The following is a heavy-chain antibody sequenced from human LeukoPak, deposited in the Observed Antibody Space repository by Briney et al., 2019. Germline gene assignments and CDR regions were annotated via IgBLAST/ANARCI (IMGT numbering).Heavy chain of an antibody. Sequence: SQTLSLTYTVSRGSISSGAYYWNWIRQPPGKGLEWIGHIYHSGSTYYNPSLKSRVTISVDRSKNQFSLKMSSVTAADTAVYYCARSRLGYSSSSLYYLDHWGQGTLVTVSS. V-gene: IGHV4-30-2*01. CDR1: RGSISSGAYY. CDR3: ARSRLGYSSSSLYYLDH. CDR2: IYHSGST. J-gene: IGHJ4*02. D-gene: IGHD6-6*01.